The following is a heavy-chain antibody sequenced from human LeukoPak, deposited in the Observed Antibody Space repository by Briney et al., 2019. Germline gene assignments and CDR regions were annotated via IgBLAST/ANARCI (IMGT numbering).Heavy chain of an antibody. CDR1: GFTFDDYA. Sequence: GGSLRLSCAASGFTFDDYAMHWVRQAPGKGLEWVSLISWDGGSTYYADSVKGRFTISRDNSKNSLYLQMNSLRAEDTALYYCAKEDSEQLEDYHYYYMDVWGKGTTVTVS. V-gene: IGHV3-43D*03. J-gene: IGHJ6*03. D-gene: IGHD6-13*01. CDR2: ISWDGGST. CDR3: AKEDSEQLEDYHYYYMDV.